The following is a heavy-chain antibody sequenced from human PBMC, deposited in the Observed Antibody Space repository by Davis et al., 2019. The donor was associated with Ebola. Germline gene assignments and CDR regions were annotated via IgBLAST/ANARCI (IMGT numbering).Heavy chain of an antibody. CDR2: IYYSGST. V-gene: IGHV4-39*01. CDR1: GGSISSSNW. CDR3: AGGVTAFDY. J-gene: IGHJ4*02. Sequence: MPSETLSLTCAVSGGSISSSNWWRWVRQPPGKGLEWIGSIYYSGSTYYNPSLKSRVTISVDTSKNQFSLKLSSVTAADTAVYYCAGGVTAFDYWGQGTLVTVSS. D-gene: IGHD2-21*02.